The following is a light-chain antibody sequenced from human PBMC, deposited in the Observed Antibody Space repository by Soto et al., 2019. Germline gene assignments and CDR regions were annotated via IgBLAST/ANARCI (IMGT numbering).Light chain of an antibody. CDR1: QSISSW. J-gene: IGKJ1*01. Sequence: DIQMTQSPSTLSASVGDRATITCRASQSISSWSAWYQQKPGKAPKLLIYDASSLESGVPSRFSGSGSGTEFTLTISSLQPDDFANYYCQQYNSYWTFGQGTKVDLK. CDR3: QQYNSYWT. V-gene: IGKV1-5*01. CDR2: DAS.